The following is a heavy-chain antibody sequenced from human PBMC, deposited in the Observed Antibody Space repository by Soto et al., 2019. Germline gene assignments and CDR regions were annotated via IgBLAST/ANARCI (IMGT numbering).Heavy chain of an antibody. V-gene: IGHV5-51*01. D-gene: IGHD3-10*01. CDR2: IYPGDSDA. J-gene: IGHJ6*02. CDR1: GYNFHRHW. CDR3: ARQEYLVGGYGMDV. Sequence: GESLKISCKGSGYNFHRHWITWVRQMPGKGLEWMGTIYPGDSDARYSPSFEGQVIISADKSLSTAYLQWSTLRSSDTAIYYCARQEYLVGGYGMDVWGQGTAVTVSS.